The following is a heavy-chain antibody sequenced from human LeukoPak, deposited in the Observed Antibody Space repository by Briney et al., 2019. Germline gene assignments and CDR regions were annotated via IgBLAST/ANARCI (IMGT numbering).Heavy chain of an antibody. CDR1: GFTFSNYW. CDR3: VRDLILVWTPGDDFDH. D-gene: IGHD3-16*01. V-gene: IGHV3-74*01. CDR2: INERATII. Sequence: GGSLRLSCAASGFTFSNYWMHWVRQAPGKGLEWVSRINERATIISYADSVKGRFTISRENARNTLYLQMNSLTAEGTAVYYCVRDLILVWTPGDDFDHWGQGTLVTVSS. J-gene: IGHJ4*02.